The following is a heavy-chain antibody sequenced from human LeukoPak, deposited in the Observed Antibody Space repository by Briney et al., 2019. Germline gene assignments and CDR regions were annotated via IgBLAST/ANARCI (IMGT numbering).Heavy chain of an antibody. D-gene: IGHD4-17*01. V-gene: IGHV3-30*02. CDR1: GFTLSIYG. CDR2: ILYDGSNK. J-gene: IGHJ4*01. Sequence: GGALRHSPAPSGFTLSIYGMHAVREAPGGRVESVAYILYDGSNKYYADYVKGRFTISRDNSKNTLYLQMNSLRAEDTAVYYCAKLHGSYGDYEDGSDY. CDR3: AKLHGSYGDYEDGSDY.